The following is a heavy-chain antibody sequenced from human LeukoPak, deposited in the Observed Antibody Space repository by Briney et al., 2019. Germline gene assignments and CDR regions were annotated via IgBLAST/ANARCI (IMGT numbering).Heavy chain of an antibody. CDR1: GYTFTGYY. CDR3: ASEYCSSTSCQTPTGY. J-gene: IGHJ4*02. V-gene: IGHV1-2*02. Sequence: GASVKVSCKASGYTFTGYYMHWVRQAPGQGLEWMGWINPNSGGTNYAQKFQGRVTMTRDTSISTAYMELSRLRSDDTAVYYCASEYCSSTSCQTPTGYWGQGTLVTVSS. CDR2: INPNSGGT. D-gene: IGHD2-2*01.